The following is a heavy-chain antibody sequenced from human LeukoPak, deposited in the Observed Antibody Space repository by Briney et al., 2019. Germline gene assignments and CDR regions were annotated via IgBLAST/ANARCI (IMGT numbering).Heavy chain of an antibody. D-gene: IGHD3-22*01. J-gene: IGHJ4*02. CDR3: ARDRPTAHYDSSGYPDY. Sequence: SVKVSCKASGGTFSSYAISWVRQAPGQGLEWMGRIIPILGIANYAQKFQGRVTITADKSTSTACMELSSLRSEDTAVYYCARDRPTAHYDSSGYPDYWGQGTLVTVSS. V-gene: IGHV1-69*04. CDR2: IIPILGIA. CDR1: GGTFSSYA.